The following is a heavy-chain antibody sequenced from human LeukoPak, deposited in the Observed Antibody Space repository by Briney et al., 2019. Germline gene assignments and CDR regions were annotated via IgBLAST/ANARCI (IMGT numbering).Heavy chain of an antibody. CDR3: ATVLGSSSWYIDY. V-gene: IGHV1-8*01. CDR2: MNPNSGNT. Sequence: ASVKVSCKASGYTFTSYDINWVRQATGQGLEWMGWMNPNSGNTGYAQKFRGRVTMTEDTSTDTAYMELSSLRSEDTAVYYCATVLGSSSWYIDYWGQGTLVTVSS. J-gene: IGHJ4*02. D-gene: IGHD6-13*01. CDR1: GYTFTSYD.